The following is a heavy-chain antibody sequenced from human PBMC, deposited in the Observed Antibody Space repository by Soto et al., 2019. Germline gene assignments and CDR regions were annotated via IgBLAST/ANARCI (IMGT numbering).Heavy chain of an antibody. CDR2: ISGRGGST. CDR1: GFTFSSYA. D-gene: IGHD3-22*01. J-gene: IGHJ4*02. Sequence: EVQLLESGGGLVQPGGSLRLSCAASGFTFSSYAMSWVRQGPGKGLEWVSAISGRGGSTYYADSVKGRFTISRDNSKNTLYLQMNSLRAEDTAVYYCAKAVNNYDGSGYYPPLSDYWGQGTLVTVSS. V-gene: IGHV3-23*01. CDR3: AKAVNNYDGSGYYPPLSDY.